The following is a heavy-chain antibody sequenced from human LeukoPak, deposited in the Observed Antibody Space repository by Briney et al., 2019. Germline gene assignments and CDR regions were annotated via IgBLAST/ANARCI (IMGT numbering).Heavy chain of an antibody. Sequence: SETLSLTCTVSGGSISSYYWSWIRQPPGKGLEWIGYIYYSGSTNYNPSLKSRVTISVDTSKDQFSLKLSSVTAADTAVYCCARGRTFDPWGQGTLVTVSS. J-gene: IGHJ5*02. CDR1: GGSISSYY. CDR2: IYYSGST. V-gene: IGHV4-59*01. CDR3: ARGRTFDP.